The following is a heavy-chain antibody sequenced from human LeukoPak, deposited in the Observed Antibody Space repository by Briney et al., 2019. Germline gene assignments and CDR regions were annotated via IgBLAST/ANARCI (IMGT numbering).Heavy chain of an antibody. D-gene: IGHD3-3*01. CDR3: AKDGKSDFWSGYSQNPEFDY. Sequence: GRSLRLSCAASGFTFSSYGMHWVRQAPGKGLEWVAVISYDGSNKYYADSVKGRFTISRDNSKNTLYLQMNSLRAEDTAVYYCAKDGKSDFWSGYSQNPEFDYWGQGTLVTVSS. V-gene: IGHV3-30*18. CDR2: ISYDGSNK. CDR1: GFTFSSYG. J-gene: IGHJ4*02.